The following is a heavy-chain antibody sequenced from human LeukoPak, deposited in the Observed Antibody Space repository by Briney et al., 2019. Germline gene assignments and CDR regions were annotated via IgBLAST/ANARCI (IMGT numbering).Heavy chain of an antibody. Sequence: GGSLRLSCAASGFAFSSYSMDWVRQAPGKGLEWVSSISSSSSYIYYADSVEGRFTISRDNAKNSLYLQMNSLRAEDTAVYYCARLGSRYCSSTSCYMVGMDVWGQGTTVTVSS. J-gene: IGHJ6*02. D-gene: IGHD2-2*02. CDR3: ARLGSRYCSSTSCYMVGMDV. CDR1: GFAFSSYS. V-gene: IGHV3-21*01. CDR2: ISSSSSYI.